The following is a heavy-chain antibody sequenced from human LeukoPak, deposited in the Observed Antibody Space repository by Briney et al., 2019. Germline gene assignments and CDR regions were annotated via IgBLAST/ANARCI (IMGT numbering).Heavy chain of an antibody. CDR3: ARHYGP. D-gene: IGHD3-10*01. CDR2: IYDSGST. CDR1: GGSIKSSYYY. Sequence: SAPLSLPCTVSGGSIKSSYYYWGWIRQPPGEGLEWIGSIYDSGSTYYNPSLKSRVTISVDTSKNQFSRKLNSVPAAGTAVYYCARHYGPWGQGTLVTVSS. V-gene: IGHV4-39*01. J-gene: IGHJ5*02.